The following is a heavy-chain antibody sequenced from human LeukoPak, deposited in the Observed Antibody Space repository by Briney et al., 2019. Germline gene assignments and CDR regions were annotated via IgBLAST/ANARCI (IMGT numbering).Heavy chain of an antibody. V-gene: IGHV1-69*11. CDR1: GVSFNKFA. D-gene: IGHD2/OR15-2a*01. CDR3: ASPHDIYFSQHMDV. Sequence: GASVKVSCKGSGVSFNKFAFNWVRQAPGHGLEWVGRTIPTLGTSVYAQKFQGRVTMTADESTTTAYMEVSGLRSEDTAVYFCASPHDIYFSQHMDVWGQGTTVTVSS. J-gene: IGHJ6*02. CDR2: TIPTLGTS.